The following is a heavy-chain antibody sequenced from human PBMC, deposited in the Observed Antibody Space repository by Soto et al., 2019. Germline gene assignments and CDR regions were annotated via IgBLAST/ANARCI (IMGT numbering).Heavy chain of an antibody. D-gene: IGHD3-16*01. CDR3: ARVTPPDPGDVGDYFDY. CDR2: IYSGGST. J-gene: IGHJ4*02. CDR1: GFTVSSNY. V-gene: IGHV3-53*04. Sequence: GGSLRLSCAASGFTVSSNYMSWVRQAPGKGLEWVSVIYSGGSTYYADSVKGRFTISRHNSKNTLYLQMNSLRAEDTAVYYCARVTPPDPGDVGDYFDYWGQGTLVTVSS.